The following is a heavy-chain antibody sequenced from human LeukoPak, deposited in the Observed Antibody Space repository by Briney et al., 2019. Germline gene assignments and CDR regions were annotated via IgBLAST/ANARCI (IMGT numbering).Heavy chain of an antibody. Sequence: GGSLRLSCAASGFTLSSYAMHWVRQAPGKGLEWVAVISYDGSNKYYADSVKGRLTISRDNSKNTLYLQMNSLRAEDTAVYYCARGVGAAPDFDYWGQGTLVTVSS. D-gene: IGHD1-26*01. CDR2: ISYDGSNK. CDR3: ARGVGAAPDFDY. CDR1: GFTLSSYA. V-gene: IGHV3-30*04. J-gene: IGHJ4*02.